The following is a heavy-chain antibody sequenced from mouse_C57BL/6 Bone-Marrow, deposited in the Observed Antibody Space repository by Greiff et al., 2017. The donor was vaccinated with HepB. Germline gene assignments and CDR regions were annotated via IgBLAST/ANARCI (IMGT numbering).Heavy chain of an antibody. CDR2: IYPGSGST. V-gene: IGHV1-55*01. D-gene: IGHD2-5*01. CDR1: GYTFTSYW. Sequence: QVQLQQPGAELVKPGASVKMSCKASGYTFTSYWITWVKQRPGQGLEWIGDIYPGSGSTNYNEKFKSKATLTVDTSSSTAYMQLSSLTSEDSAVYYCAREGYYSNYDYAMDYWGQGTSVTVSS. J-gene: IGHJ4*01. CDR3: AREGYYSNYDYAMDY.